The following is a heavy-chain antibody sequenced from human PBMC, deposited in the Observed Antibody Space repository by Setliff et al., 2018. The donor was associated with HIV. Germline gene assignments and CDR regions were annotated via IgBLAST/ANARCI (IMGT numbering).Heavy chain of an antibody. CDR1: GGSITSTTYY. CDR3: ARDGPLEGSYRYYYYMDV. J-gene: IGHJ6*03. CDR2: IHHSGNT. Sequence: SETLSLTCTVSGGSITSTTYYWGWIRQPPGRGLEWIGAIHHSGNTYYNPSLKSRVTISVDTSKNQFSLKLSSVTAADTAVYYCARDGPLEGSYRYYYYMDVWGKGTTVTVSS. V-gene: IGHV4-39*07. D-gene: IGHD3-10*01.